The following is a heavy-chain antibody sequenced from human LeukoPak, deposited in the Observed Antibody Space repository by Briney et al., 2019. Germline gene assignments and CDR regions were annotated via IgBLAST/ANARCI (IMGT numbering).Heavy chain of an antibody. D-gene: IGHD6-19*01. V-gene: IGHV3-11*01. J-gene: IGHJ3*02. CDR1: GFTFSDYY. CDR3: AREGENSSGWFAFDI. CDR2: IISSGSTI. Sequence: GGSLRLSCAASGFTFSDYYMSWIRQAPGKGLEWVSYIISSGSTIYYADSVKGRFTISRDNAKNSLYLQMNSLRAEDTAVYYCAREGENSSGWFAFDIWGQGTIVTVSS.